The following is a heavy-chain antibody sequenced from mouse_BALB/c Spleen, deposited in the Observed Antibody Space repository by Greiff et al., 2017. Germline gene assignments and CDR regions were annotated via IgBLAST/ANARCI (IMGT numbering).Heavy chain of an antibody. CDR2: INSNGGST. V-gene: IGHV5-6-2*01. J-gene: IGHJ2*01. CDR3: ARHGDYDEEVYFDD. D-gene: IGHD2-4*01. Sequence: EVQGVESGGGLVKLGGSLKLSCAASGFTFSSYYMSWVRQTPEKRLELVAAINSNGGSTYYPDTVKGRFTISRDNAKNTLYLQMSSLTSEDTALYDCARHGDYDEEVYFDDWGQGTTVTVSS. CDR1: GFTFSSYY.